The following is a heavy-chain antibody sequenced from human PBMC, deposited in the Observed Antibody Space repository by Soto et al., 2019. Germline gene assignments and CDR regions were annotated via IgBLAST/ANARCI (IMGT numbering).Heavy chain of an antibody. J-gene: IGHJ4*02. CDR2: ISAYNGNT. V-gene: IGHV1-18*01. Sequence: QVQLVQSGAEVKKPGASVKVSCKASGYTFTSYGISWGRQAPGQGLEWMGWISAYNGNTNYAQKHQARVTMTTDTTPTTAYMERRSVSSDDKAVYYCARAQPQAGSSTYYFDSWAKGTLVTVSS. CDR1: GYTFTSYG. D-gene: IGHD1-26*01. CDR3: ARAQPQAGSSTYYFDS.